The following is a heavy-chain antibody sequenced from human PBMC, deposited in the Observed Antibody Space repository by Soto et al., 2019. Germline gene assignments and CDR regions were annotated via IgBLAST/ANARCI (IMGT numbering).Heavy chain of an antibody. J-gene: IGHJ4*02. Sequence: QLQLQESGPGLVKPSETLSLTCTVSGASISSYYWSWIRQPPGKGLEWIGYIYYSGSTRYNPSLKSRVTISVDTSKNQFSLNLNSMTAADTAVYSCASVVPDGYSDYWGQGTLVTVSS. CDR2: IYYSGST. CDR3: ASVVPDGYSDY. D-gene: IGHD5-12*01. V-gene: IGHV4-59*01. CDR1: GASISSYY.